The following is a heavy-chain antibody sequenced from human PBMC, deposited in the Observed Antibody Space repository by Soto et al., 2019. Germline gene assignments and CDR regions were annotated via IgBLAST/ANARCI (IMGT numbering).Heavy chain of an antibody. V-gene: IGHV1-58*01. D-gene: IGHD1-1*01. CDR3: AAVGGTKARRADY. Sequence: QMQLVQSGPEVKKPGTSVKVSCKASGFTFTSSAVQWVRQARGQRLEWIGWIVVGSGNTNYAQKFQERVTITRDMSTSTAYMELSSLRSEDTAVYYCAAVGGTKARRADYWGQGTLVTVSS. J-gene: IGHJ4*02. CDR1: GFTFTSSA. CDR2: IVVGSGNT.